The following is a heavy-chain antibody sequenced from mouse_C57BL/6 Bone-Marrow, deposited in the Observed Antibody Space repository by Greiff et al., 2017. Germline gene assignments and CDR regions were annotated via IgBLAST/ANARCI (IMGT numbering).Heavy chain of an antibody. Sequence: EVQLQQPGAELVRPGASVKLSCTASGFNIKDDYMHWVKQRPEQGLEGIGWIDPENGDTAYASKFQGKATITADTPSNTAYLQLSSLTSEDTAGYYCTFGPLRLPDYWGQGTTLTVSS. CDR2: IDPENGDT. J-gene: IGHJ2*01. CDR3: TFGPLRLPDY. CDR1: GFNIKDDY. V-gene: IGHV14-4*01. D-gene: IGHD1-2*01.